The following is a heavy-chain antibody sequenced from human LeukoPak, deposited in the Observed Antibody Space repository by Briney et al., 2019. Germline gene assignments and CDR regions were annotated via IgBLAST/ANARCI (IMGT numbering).Heavy chain of an antibody. CDR3: ARARAGSSDAFDI. V-gene: IGHV1-69*02. CDR1: GGTFSSYT. D-gene: IGHD3-10*01. Sequence: SVKVSCKXSGGTFSSYTISWVRQAPGQGLEWMGRIIPILGIANYAQKFQGRVTITADKSTSTAYMELSSLRSEDTAVYYCARARAGSSDAFDIWGQGTMVTVSS. J-gene: IGHJ3*02. CDR2: IIPILGIA.